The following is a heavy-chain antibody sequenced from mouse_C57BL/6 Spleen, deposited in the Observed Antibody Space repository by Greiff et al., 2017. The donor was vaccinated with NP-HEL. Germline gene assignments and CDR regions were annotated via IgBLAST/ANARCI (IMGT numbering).Heavy chain of an antibody. J-gene: IGHJ3*01. CDR2: IWSGGST. V-gene: IGHV2-2*01. Sequence: VKLVESGPGLVQPSQSLSITCTVSGFSLTSYGVHWVRQSPGKGLEWLGVIWSGGSTDYNAAFISRLSISKDNSKSQVFFKMNSLQADDTAIYYCAREGLRLQFAYWGQGTLVTVSA. CDR1: GFSLTSYG. CDR3: AREGLRLQFAY. D-gene: IGHD3-2*02.